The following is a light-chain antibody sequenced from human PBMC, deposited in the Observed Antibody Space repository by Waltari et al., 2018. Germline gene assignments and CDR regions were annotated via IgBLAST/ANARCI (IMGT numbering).Light chain of an antibody. J-gene: IGKJ1*01. Sequence: DIQMTQSPSTLSASVGDRVTITCRASQRISSWLAWYPQKPGKAPKLLIYKASSLEGGVPSRFSGSGSGTEFTLTISNLQPDGFATYYCQQYNSYTWTFGQGTKVEIK. V-gene: IGKV1-5*03. CDR2: KAS. CDR3: QQYNSYTWT. CDR1: QRISSW.